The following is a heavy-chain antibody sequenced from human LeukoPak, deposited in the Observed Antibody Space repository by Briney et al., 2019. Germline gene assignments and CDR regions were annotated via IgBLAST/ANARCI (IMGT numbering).Heavy chain of an antibody. D-gene: IGHD3-10*01. CDR1: GFTFSSYS. CDR2: ISYDGSNK. V-gene: IGHV3-30*04. J-gene: IGHJ4*02. Sequence: GGSLRLSCAASGFTFSSYSMHWVRQAPGKGLEWVAVISYDGSNKYYADSVKGRFTISRDNSKNTLYLQMNSLRAEDTAVYYFARANVLLWFGELSGFDYWGQGTLVTVSS. CDR3: ARANVLLWFGELSGFDY.